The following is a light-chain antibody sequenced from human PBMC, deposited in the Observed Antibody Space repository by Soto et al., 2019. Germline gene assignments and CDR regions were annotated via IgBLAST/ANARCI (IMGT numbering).Light chain of an antibody. CDR1: NSDVGGSNY. CDR2: DVN. CDR3: GSYTSSSTLYV. V-gene: IGLV2-14*01. J-gene: IGLJ1*01. Sequence: QSALTQPASVSGSPGQSITISCTGNNSDVGGSNYVSWCRQHPGKAPKLMIYDVNNRPSGVSNRFSGSKSGNTASLTISGLQAEYEADYYCGSYTSSSTLYVFGTGTKLTVL.